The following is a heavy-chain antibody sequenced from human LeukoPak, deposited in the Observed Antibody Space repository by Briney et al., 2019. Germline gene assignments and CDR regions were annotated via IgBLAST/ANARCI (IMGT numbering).Heavy chain of an antibody. CDR2: IYYSGST. V-gene: IGHV4-59*08. CDR3: ARLGGVGGYSGYDETAYYYYGMDV. Sequence: SETLSLTCTVSGGSISSYYWSWIRQPPGKGLEWIEYIYYSGSTTYNPSLKSRVTISVDTSKNQFSLKLSSVPAADTAVYYCARLGGVGGYSGYDETAYYYYGMDVWGQGTTVTVSS. J-gene: IGHJ6*02. CDR1: GGSISSYY. D-gene: IGHD5-12*01.